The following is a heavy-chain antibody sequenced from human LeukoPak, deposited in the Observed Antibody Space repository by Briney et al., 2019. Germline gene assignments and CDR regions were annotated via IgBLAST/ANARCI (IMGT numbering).Heavy chain of an antibody. CDR3: ARDQGVYDYVWGSYRLDY. D-gene: IGHD3-16*02. V-gene: IGHV3-33*01. Sequence: GRSLRLSCAASGFTFSSYGMHWVRQAPGKGLEGVAVIWYDGSNKYYADSVKGRFTISRDNSKNTLYLQMNSLRAEDTAVYYCARDQGVYDYVWGSYRLDYWGQGTLVTVSS. CDR1: GFTFSSYG. J-gene: IGHJ4*02. CDR2: IWYDGSNK.